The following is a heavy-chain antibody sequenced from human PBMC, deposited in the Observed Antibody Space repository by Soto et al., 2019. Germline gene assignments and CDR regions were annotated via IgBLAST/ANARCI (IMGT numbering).Heavy chain of an antibody. V-gene: IGHV3-23*01. CDR2: ISGTGGST. Sequence: LRLSCVASGFTFSTYAMSWVRQAPGKGLEWVSSISGTGGSTYYADSVKGRFTISRDSSKNTLYLQMNSLRAEDTAVYYCAKDLSAYGYGYSDYWGQGTLVTVSS. D-gene: IGHD5-18*01. J-gene: IGHJ4*02. CDR1: GFTFSTYA. CDR3: AKDLSAYGYGYSDY.